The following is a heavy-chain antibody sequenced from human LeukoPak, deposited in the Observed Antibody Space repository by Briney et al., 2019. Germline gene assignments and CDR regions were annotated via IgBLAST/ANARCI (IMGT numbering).Heavy chain of an antibody. D-gene: IGHD6-19*01. J-gene: IGHJ4*02. V-gene: IGHV3-23*01. CDR3: AKWRYSSGWYPTTADY. CDR1: GFTFSSYA. CDR2: ISGSGGST. Sequence: GGSLRLSCAASGFTFSSYAMSWVRQAPGKGLEWVSAISGSGGSTYYADSVKGRFTISRDNSKNTLYLQMNSLRAEDTAVYYCAKWRYSSGWYPTTADYWGQGTLVTVSS.